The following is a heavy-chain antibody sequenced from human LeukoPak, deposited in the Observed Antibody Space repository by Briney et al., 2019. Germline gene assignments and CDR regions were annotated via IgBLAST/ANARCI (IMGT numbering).Heavy chain of an antibody. J-gene: IGHJ4*02. Sequence: GGSLRLSCAASGFTFSSYAMSWVRQAPGKGLEWVSAISGSGGSTYYADSVKGRFTISRDNTKNTLYLQMNSLRAEDTAVYYCAKHPTYYCDSSGYRHFDYWGQGTLVTVSS. CDR2: ISGSGGST. V-gene: IGHV3-23*01. D-gene: IGHD3-22*01. CDR1: GFTFSSYA. CDR3: AKHPTYYCDSSGYRHFDY.